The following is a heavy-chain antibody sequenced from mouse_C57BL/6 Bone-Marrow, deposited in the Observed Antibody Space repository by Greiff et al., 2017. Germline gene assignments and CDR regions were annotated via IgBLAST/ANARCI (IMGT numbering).Heavy chain of an antibody. CDR2: IYPSDSGT. Sequence: QVQLQQPGAELVRPGSSVKLSCKASGYTFTSYWMAWVKQRPGQGLEWIGNIYPSDSGTHYNQKFKDKATLTVDKSSSTAYMQLSSLTSEDSAVYYGARLGVSSVDGWGQGTPLTVSA. D-gene: IGHD3-2*02. CDR3: ARLGVSSVDG. J-gene: IGHJ2*01. CDR1: GYTFTSYW. V-gene: IGHV1-61*01.